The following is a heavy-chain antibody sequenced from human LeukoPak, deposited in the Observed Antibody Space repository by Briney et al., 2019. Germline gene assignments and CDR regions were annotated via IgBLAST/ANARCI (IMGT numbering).Heavy chain of an antibody. V-gene: IGHV3-33*08. CDR2: IWYDGSKI. D-gene: IGHD2-2*01. CDR1: GFTVSSNY. J-gene: IGHJ4*02. CDR3: ARGDCSSTSCYLFYY. Sequence: PGGSLRLSCAAYGFTVSSNYMSWVRQAPGKGLEWVAVIWYDGSKIYYEDSVKGRFTISRDNSKNTLYLQMNSLRAEDTAVYYCARGDCSSTSCYLFYYWGQGTLVTVSS.